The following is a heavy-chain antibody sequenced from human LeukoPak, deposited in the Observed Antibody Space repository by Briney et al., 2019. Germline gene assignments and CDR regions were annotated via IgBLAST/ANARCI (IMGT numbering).Heavy chain of an antibody. CDR3: AKSRLSGINDAFDI. J-gene: IGHJ3*02. CDR2: ISGSAVIT. CDR1: GFTFSSYE. V-gene: IGHV3-23*01. D-gene: IGHD3-3*01. Sequence: GGSLRLSCAASGFTFSSYEMNWARQAPGKGLEWVSAISGSAVITFYADSAKGRFTISRDNSKNTLYLQMNSLRAEDTALYYCAKSRLSGINDAFDIWGQGTMVTVSS.